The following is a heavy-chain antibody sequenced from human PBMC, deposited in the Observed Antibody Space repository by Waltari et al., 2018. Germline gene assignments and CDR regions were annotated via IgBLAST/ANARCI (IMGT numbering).Heavy chain of an antibody. J-gene: IGHJ4*02. V-gene: IGHV1-46*01. CDR1: GYTFTSYY. Sequence: QVQLVQSGAEVKKPGASVKVSCKASGYTFTSYYMHWVRQAPGQGLEWMGIINPSGGSTSYAQKFQGRVTMTRDTSTSTVYMELSSLRSEDTAVYYCASAASRIAAAGEFDYWGQGTLVTVSS. D-gene: IGHD6-13*01. CDR3: ASAASRIAAAGEFDY. CDR2: INPSGGST.